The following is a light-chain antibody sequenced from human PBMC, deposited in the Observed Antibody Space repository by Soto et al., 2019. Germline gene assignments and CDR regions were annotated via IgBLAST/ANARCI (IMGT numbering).Light chain of an antibody. Sequence: ALTQPASVSGSPGQSITISCTGTSSDVGGYNYVSWYQQHPGKVPKLMIYEVSNRPSGISNRFSGSKSGNTASLTISGLQADDEADYYCSSYTSSTTLIFGGGTKLTVL. V-gene: IGLV2-14*01. CDR2: EVS. CDR3: SSYTSSTTLI. J-gene: IGLJ2*01. CDR1: SSDVGGYNY.